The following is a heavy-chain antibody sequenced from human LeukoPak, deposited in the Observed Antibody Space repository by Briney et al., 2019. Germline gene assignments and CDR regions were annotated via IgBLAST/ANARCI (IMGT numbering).Heavy chain of an antibody. CDR3: ARGGAVNGFDV. V-gene: IGHV4-34*01. D-gene: IGHD6-19*01. J-gene: IGHJ3*01. CDR2: IYHSGNT. CDR1: GGSFSNYY. Sequence: SETLSLTCALYGGSFSNYYWTWIRQTPGQGLEWIGQIYHSGNTDYNPSLKSRVSISIDTSKNLFSLALSSVTAADTAVYYCARGGAVNGFDVWGQGTRVTVSS.